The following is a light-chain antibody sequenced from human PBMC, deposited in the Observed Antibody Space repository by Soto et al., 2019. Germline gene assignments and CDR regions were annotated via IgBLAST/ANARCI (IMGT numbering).Light chain of an antibody. J-gene: IGKJ3*01. CDR1: QTISSY. V-gene: IGKV1-39*01. CDR3: QQSYSPPFT. CDR2: AAS. Sequence: DIQMTQSPSSLSASVGDGVTITCRASQTISSYLNWYQQRPGIAPRLLIYAASTLQSGVPSRFSGRGFATNFTLAINSLLPEDFATYYCQQSYSPPFTFGPGTKVDIK.